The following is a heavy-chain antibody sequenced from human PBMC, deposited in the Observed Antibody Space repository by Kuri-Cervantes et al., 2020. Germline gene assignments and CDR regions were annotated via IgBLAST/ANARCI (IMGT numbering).Heavy chain of an antibody. CDR2: IVVGSGNT. CDR1: GFTFTSSA. J-gene: IGHJ3*02. V-gene: IGHV1-58*01. CDR3: ARVGSHHSSSWSWETHPDAFDI. Sequence: SVKVSCKASGFTFTSSAVQWVRQARGQRLEWIGWIVVGSGNTNYAQKFQERVTITRDVSTSTAYMELNSLRAEDTAVYYCARVGSHHSSSWSWETHPDAFDIWGQGTMVTVSS. D-gene: IGHD6-13*01.